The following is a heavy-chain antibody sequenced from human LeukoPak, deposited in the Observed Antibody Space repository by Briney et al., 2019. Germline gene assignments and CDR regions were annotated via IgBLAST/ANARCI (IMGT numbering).Heavy chain of an antibody. J-gene: IGHJ5*02. V-gene: IGHV4-38-2*02. D-gene: IGHD1-26*01. CDR2: IYCSGST. CDR1: GYSISSGYY. CDR3: ARHEYSGSYYGLSWFDP. Sequence: ASETLSLTCTVSGYSISSGYYWGWIRQPPGKGLEWIASIYCSGSTYYNPSLKSRVTISVDTSKNQLSLKLSSLTAADTAVYYCARHEYSGSYYGLSWFDPWGQGTLVTVSS.